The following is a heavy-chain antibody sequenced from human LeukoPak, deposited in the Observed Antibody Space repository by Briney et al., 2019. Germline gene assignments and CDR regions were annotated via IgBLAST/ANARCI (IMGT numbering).Heavy chain of an antibody. J-gene: IGHJ6*02. D-gene: IGHD6-19*01. Sequence: PSETLSLTCTVSGGPISSYYWSWIRQPPGKGLEWIGYIYYSGSTNYNPSLRSRVTISVDTSKNQFSLKLSSVTAADTAVYHCARDNGSGWYGGVYYYGMDVWGQGTTVTVSS. CDR1: GGPISSYY. CDR2: IYYSGST. CDR3: ARDNGSGWYGGVYYYGMDV. V-gene: IGHV4-59*01.